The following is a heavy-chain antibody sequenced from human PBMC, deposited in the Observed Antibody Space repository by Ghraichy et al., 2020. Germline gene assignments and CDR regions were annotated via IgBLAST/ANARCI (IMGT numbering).Heavy chain of an antibody. V-gene: IGHV1-18*01. D-gene: IGHD6-13*01. Sequence: ASVKVSCKASGYSFSTYGISWVRQAPGQGLEWLGWVSPYNGNTNYAPKIQDRVTMTTDTSTSTAYMELTSLRSDDTAMYFCARERGTIATAGNFDWWGQGTLVTVSS. CDR1: GYSFSTYG. CDR2: VSPYNGNT. J-gene: IGHJ4*02. CDR3: ARERGTIATAGNFDW.